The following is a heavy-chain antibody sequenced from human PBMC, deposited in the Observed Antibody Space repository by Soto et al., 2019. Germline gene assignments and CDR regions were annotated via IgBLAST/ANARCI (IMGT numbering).Heavy chain of an antibody. CDR1: GCPFTSYH. D-gene: IGHD5-12*01. Sequence: QVQLVQSGAEVRKPGASLKLSCQTSGCPFTSYHMHWVRQAPGQGLEWMGVINPTEGRTRYSQRFQDRVTMTRDTSTSTVYMELSSLRSEDTATYFCARGREYSFGYNWFDPWGQGTLVTVSS. CDR3: ARGREYSFGYNWFDP. CDR2: INPTEGRT. V-gene: IGHV1-46*01. J-gene: IGHJ5*02.